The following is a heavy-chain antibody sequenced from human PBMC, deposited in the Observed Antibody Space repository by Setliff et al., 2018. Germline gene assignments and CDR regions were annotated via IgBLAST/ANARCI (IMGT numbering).Heavy chain of an antibody. J-gene: IGHJ4*02. Sequence: GGSLRLSCVASGFTFSNYAMAWVRQAPGKGLEWVANIKQEGSEKYYVDSVKGRFTISRDNSKNTVYLEMNSLRAEDTAVYYCAKRGPYCSGGTCHYYFDYWGQGTLVTVSS. D-gene: IGHD2-15*01. CDR1: GFTFSNYA. CDR2: IKQEGSEK. CDR3: AKRGPYCSGGTCHYYFDY. V-gene: IGHV3-7*03.